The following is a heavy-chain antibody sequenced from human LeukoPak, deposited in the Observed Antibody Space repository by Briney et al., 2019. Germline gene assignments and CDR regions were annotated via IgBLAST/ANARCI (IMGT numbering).Heavy chain of an antibody. CDR1: GGYISGYY. CDR3: ARSIYNDQGTFDY. CDR2: VYYSGTT. Sequence: SGTLSLTCTVSGGYISGYYWTWIRQPPGKGLEWIANVYYSGTTNIHPSLKSRLIVSLDMSKNKFSLNLTSVTAADTAVYYCARSIYNDQGTFDYWGQGAPVTVSS. D-gene: IGHD3-16*02. V-gene: IGHV4-59*01. J-gene: IGHJ4*02.